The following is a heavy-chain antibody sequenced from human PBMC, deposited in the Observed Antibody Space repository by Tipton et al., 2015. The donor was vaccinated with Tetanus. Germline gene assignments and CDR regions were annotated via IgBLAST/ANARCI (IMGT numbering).Heavy chain of an antibody. V-gene: IGHV3-33*01. J-gene: IGHJ4*02. CDR3: ARGDPRWGFVYALDH. CDR2: IWYDGSQK. D-gene: IGHD5/OR15-5a*01. Sequence: SLRLSCEASGFIFGDYGIHWVRQDQGKGLEWVAVIWYDGSQKYYGDSVKGRFTLSRDNSRNTAYLQMNSLRAQDTAVYFCARGDPRWGFVYALDHWGQGTPVTVSS. CDR1: GFIFGDYG.